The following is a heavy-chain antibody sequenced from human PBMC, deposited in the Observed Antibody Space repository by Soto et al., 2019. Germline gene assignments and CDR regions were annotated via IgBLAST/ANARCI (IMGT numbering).Heavy chain of an antibody. J-gene: IGHJ4*02. CDR3: ARSMVRGVIIPDFDY. D-gene: IGHD3-10*01. CDR2: IYYSGST. Sequence: PSETLSVRWTVACGTIIGRGCCWSWHRKHPGKGLEWIGYIYYSGSTYCNPSLKSRVTISVDTSKNQFSLKLSSVTAADTAVYYCARSMVRGVIIPDFDYWGQGTLVTVSS. V-gene: IGHV4-31*02. CDR1: CGTIIGRGCC.